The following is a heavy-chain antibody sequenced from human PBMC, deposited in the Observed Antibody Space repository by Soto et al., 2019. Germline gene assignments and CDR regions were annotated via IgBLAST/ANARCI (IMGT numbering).Heavy chain of an antibody. CDR3: ARSWGRWIQLWLRGRDYGMDV. J-gene: IGHJ6*02. V-gene: IGHV1-2*04. CDR1: GYTFTGYY. Sequence: ASVKVSCRASGYTFTGYYMHWVRQAPGQGLEWMGWINPNSGGTNYAQKFQGWVTMTRDTSISTAYMELSRLRSDDTAVYYCARSWGRWIQLWLRGRDYGMDVWGQGTTVTVSS. D-gene: IGHD5-18*01. CDR2: INPNSGGT.